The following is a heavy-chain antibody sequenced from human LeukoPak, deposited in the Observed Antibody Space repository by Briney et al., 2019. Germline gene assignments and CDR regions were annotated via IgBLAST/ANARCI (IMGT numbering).Heavy chain of an antibody. Sequence: PGGSLRLSSAASGFTFSRDWMHWVRQAPGKGLVWVSRISDDGSITTYADSVQGRFTISRDNAKSTVFLQMNSLRVEDTAVYFCVRRWCEYNVYDRHFDFWGQGILVTVSS. D-gene: IGHD5/OR15-5a*01. J-gene: IGHJ4*02. CDR2: ISDDGSIT. CDR3: VRRWCEYNVYDRHFDF. V-gene: IGHV3-74*03. CDR1: GFTFSRDW.